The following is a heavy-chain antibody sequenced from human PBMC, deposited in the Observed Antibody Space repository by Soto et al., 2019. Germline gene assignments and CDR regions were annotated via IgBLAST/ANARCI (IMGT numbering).Heavy chain of an antibody. CDR3: ARHDSGSYYNNWFDP. D-gene: IGHD3-10*01. V-gene: IGHV4-4*02. CDR2: IYHSGST. J-gene: IGHJ5*02. CDR1: GGSISSSNW. Sequence: SETLSLTCAVSGGSISSSNWWSWVRQPPGKGLEWIGEIYHSGSTNYNPSLKSRVTISVDKSKNQFSLKLSSVTAADTAVYYCARHDSGSYYNNWFDPWGQGSLVTVSS.